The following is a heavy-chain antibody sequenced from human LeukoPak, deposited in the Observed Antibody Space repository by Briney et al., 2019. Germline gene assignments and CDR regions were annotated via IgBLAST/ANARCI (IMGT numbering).Heavy chain of an antibody. Sequence: GGSLRLSCAASGFTFSDYYMSWIRQAPGKGLEWVGRIKSKPDGGTTDYAAPVQGRFTISRDDSTNTLYLQMNSLKTEDTAVYYCTTDSLLGRDYYDSSGFLYWGQGTLVTVSS. CDR1: GFTFSDYY. J-gene: IGHJ4*02. CDR3: TTDSLLGRDYYDSSGFLY. V-gene: IGHV3-15*01. CDR2: IKSKPDGGTT. D-gene: IGHD3-22*01.